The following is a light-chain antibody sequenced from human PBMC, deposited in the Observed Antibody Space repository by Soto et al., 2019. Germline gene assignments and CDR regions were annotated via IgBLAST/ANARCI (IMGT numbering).Light chain of an antibody. CDR1: QSVSGN. CDR3: QQYDNWPLT. CDR2: GTS. Sequence: EIVMTQSPATLSVSPGERATLSCRASQSVSGNLAWYQKKPGQAPRLLIFGTSTRATGVPAGFSGSGSGTEFTLTISSLQSEDFAVYFCQQYDNWPLTFGGGNKVEIK. V-gene: IGKV3-15*01. J-gene: IGKJ4*01.